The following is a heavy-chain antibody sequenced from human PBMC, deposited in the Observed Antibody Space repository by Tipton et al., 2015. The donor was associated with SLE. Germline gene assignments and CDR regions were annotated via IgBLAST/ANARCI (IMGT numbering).Heavy chain of an antibody. V-gene: IGHV4-39*07. D-gene: IGHD2/OR15-2a*01. CDR1: DGSITSRDDY. J-gene: IGHJ6*02. Sequence: GLVKPSQTLSLTCTVSDGSITSRDDYWGWIRQSPGKGLEWIGSISFSGRTNYSPSLKSRVTISVDTSKNQFSLKLSSVTAADTAVYYCASGEVVIVPGTTRYYYYHAMDVWGQGTTVTVSS. CDR2: ISFSGRT. CDR3: ASGEVVIVPGTTRYYYYHAMDV.